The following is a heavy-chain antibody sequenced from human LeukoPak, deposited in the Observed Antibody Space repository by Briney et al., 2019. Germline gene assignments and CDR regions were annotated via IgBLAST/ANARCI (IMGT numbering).Heavy chain of an antibody. D-gene: IGHD6-13*01. CDR1: GYSISSGYN. Sequence: SETLSLTCTVSGYSISSGYNWGWIRQPPGKGLEWIGSIYHSGSTYSNPSLKSRVTISVDTSKNQFSLKLSSVTAADTAVYYCARHNRYSSSWYWFDPWGQGTLVTVSS. CDR3: ARHNRYSSSWYWFDP. V-gene: IGHV4-38-2*02. CDR2: IYHSGST. J-gene: IGHJ5*02.